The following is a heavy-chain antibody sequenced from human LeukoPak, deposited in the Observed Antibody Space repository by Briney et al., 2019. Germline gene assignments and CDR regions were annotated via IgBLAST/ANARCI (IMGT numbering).Heavy chain of an antibody. Sequence: GGSLRLSCAASGFIFSTYGMSWVRQAPGRGLEWVSAISNSGGSTFYADSVKGRFTISSDNSKNTLYLQMNSLRAEDTAVYYCARDRRYEYYFDYWGQGTLVTVSS. J-gene: IGHJ4*02. CDR3: ARDRRYEYYFDY. D-gene: IGHD2-2*01. CDR1: GFIFSTYG. CDR2: ISNSGGST. V-gene: IGHV3-23*01.